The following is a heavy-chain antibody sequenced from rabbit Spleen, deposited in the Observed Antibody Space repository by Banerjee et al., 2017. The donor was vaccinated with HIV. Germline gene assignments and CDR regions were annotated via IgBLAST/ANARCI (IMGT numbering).Heavy chain of an antibody. J-gene: IGHJ4*01. D-gene: IGHD3-3*01. V-gene: IGHV1S40*01. CDR1: GVSFSINSY. CDR3: ARDLVVAIGWNFNL. Sequence: QSLEESGGDLVKPGASLTLTCTASGVSFSINSYMCWVRQAPGKGLEWIACIDAGSSGFTYFATWAKGRFTISKTSSTTVTLQMTRLTAADTATYFCARDLVVAIGWNFNLWGPGTLVTVS. CDR2: IDAGSSGFT.